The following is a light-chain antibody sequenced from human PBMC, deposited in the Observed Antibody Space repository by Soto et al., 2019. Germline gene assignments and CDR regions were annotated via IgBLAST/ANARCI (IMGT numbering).Light chain of an antibody. CDR1: QSVSNF. Sequence: EKVMTQSPATLSMSPGERATLSCRASQSVSNFLAWYQQNPGQTPRLLIYGASTRATGIPARFSGSGSGTEFTLTISSLQSEDFAVYYCQQYSNWPSWTFGQGTKVEVK. V-gene: IGKV3-15*01. CDR2: GAS. CDR3: QQYSNWPSWT. J-gene: IGKJ1*01.